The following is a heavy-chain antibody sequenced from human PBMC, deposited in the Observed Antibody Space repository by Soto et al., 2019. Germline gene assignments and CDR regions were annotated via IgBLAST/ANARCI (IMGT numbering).Heavy chain of an antibody. Sequence: TSETLSLTCTVSGGSISSYYWSWIRQPPGKGLEWIGYIYYSGSTNYNPSLKSRVTISVDTSKNQFSLKLSSVTAADTAVYYCARDLRGPGYCSSTSCFNWFDPWGQGTLVTVSS. D-gene: IGHD2-2*01. CDR2: IYYSGST. J-gene: IGHJ5*02. V-gene: IGHV4-59*01. CDR3: ARDLRGPGYCSSTSCFNWFDP. CDR1: GGSISSYY.